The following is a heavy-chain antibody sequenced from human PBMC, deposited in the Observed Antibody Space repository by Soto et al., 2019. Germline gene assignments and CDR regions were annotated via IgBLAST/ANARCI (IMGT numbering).Heavy chain of an antibody. CDR3: YREDYFYYHWMDA. CDR1: GFAFSGST. Sequence: GGSLSLSCAVSGFAFSGSTIHWVRQASGKGLEWVGRIRSKANSYATAYAAAEKGRFIVSRDDTKSTSCLRMVSLTIADTDMYSCYREDYFYYHWMDAWGQGTMVTVSS. V-gene: IGHV3-73*01. J-gene: IGHJ6*02. CDR2: IRSKANSYAT.